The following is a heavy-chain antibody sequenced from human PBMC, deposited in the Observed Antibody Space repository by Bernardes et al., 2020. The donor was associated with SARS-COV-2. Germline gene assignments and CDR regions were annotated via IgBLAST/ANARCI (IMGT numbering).Heavy chain of an antibody. CDR3: ARHSPDSGYDGGAGYGMDV. D-gene: IGHD5-12*01. CDR1: GGSISSSSYY. J-gene: IGHJ6*02. Sequence: SETLSLTCTVSGGSISSSSYYWGWIRQPPGKVLEWIGSIYYSGSTYYNPSLKSRVTISVDTSKNQFSLKLSSVTAADTAVYYCARHSPDSGYDGGAGYGMDVWGQGTTVTVYS. CDR2: IYYSGST. V-gene: IGHV4-39*01.